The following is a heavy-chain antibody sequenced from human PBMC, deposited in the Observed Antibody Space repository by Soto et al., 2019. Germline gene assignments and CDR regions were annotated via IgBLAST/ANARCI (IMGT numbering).Heavy chain of an antibody. V-gene: IGHV4-34*01. J-gene: IGHJ5*02. D-gene: IGHD3-3*01. CDR2: INHSGST. CDR1: GGSFSGYY. Sequence: SETLSLTCAVYGGSFSGYYWSWIRQPPGKGLEWIGEINHSGSTNYNPSLKSRGTISVDTSKNQFSLKLSSVTAADTAVYYCARAQIEYDFWSGYFNWFDPWGQGTLVTVSS. CDR3: ARAQIEYDFWSGYFNWFDP.